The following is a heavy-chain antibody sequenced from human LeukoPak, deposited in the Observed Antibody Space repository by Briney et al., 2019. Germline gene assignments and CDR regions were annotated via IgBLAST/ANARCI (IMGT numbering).Heavy chain of an antibody. V-gene: IGHV3-23*01. J-gene: IGHJ6*03. CDR1: GFIFSNAW. CDR2: ISGSGGSP. Sequence: PGGSLRLSCAASGFIFSNAWMSWVRQAPGKGLEWVSAISGSGGSPYYADSVKGRFTISRDSSKNTLYLQMNSLRAEDTAVYYCAKTYSSSRAHYYYYYYMDVWGKGTTVTISS. CDR3: AKTYSSSRAHYYYYYYMDV. D-gene: IGHD6-13*01.